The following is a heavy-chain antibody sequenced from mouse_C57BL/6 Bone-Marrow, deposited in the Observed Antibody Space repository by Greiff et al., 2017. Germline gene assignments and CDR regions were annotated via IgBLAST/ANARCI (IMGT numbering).Heavy chain of an antibody. CDR1: GYTFTSYW. D-gene: IGHD2-1*01. CDR2: IYPSDSET. CDR3: ARGEWGNYIYAMDY. Sequence: QVQLQQPGAELVRPGSSVKLSCKASGYTFTSYWMDWVKQRPGQGLEWIGNIYPSDSETHYNQKFKDKATLTVDKSSSTAYMQLSSLTSEDSAVYYCARGEWGNYIYAMDYWGQGTSVTVSS. J-gene: IGHJ4*01. V-gene: IGHV1-61*01.